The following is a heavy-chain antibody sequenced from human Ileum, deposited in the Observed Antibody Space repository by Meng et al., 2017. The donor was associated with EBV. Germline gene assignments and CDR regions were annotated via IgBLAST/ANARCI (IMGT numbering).Heavy chain of an antibody. V-gene: IGHV7-4-1*02. D-gene: IGHD6-13*01. CDR1: GYTFTRNA. J-gene: IGHJ4*02. CDR3: ARDSGYTRSWSGDY. CDR2: ISTNTGNP. Sequence: QVQRVESGSELKKPGASVKVSCKASGYTFTRNAINWVRQAPGQGLEWMGWISTNTGNPTYAQGFAGRFVFSLDTSVSTAYLQISGLKAEDTAIYYCARDSGYTRSWSGDYWGQGTLVTGSS.